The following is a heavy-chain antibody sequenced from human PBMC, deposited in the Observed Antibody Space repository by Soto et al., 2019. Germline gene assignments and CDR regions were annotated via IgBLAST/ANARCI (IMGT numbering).Heavy chain of an antibody. V-gene: IGHV4-59*01. J-gene: IGHJ5*02. CDR2: IYYSGST. CDR3: ARDRLANWFDP. Sequence: SETLSLTCTVSGGSISTYYWSWIRQPPGKGLEWIGYIYYSGSTNYNPSLKSRVTISLDTSKNQFSLRLSSVTAADTAVYYCARDRLANWFDPWGQGTLVTVSS. CDR1: GGSISTYY. D-gene: IGHD3-9*01.